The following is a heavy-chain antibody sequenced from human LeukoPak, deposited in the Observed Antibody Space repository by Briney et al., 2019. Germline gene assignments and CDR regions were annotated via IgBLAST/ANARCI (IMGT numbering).Heavy chain of an antibody. V-gene: IGHV4-30-2*01. J-gene: IGHJ4*02. D-gene: IGHD3-22*01. CDR3: AGAGSGYYWVY. CDR2: IYHSGST. CDR1: GGSISSGGYS. Sequence: PSQTLSLTCAVSGGSISSGGYSWNWIRQPPGKGLEWIGYIYHSGSTYYNPSLKSRVTISVDRSKNQFSLKLSSVTAADTAVYYCAGAGSGYYWVYWGQGTLVTVSS.